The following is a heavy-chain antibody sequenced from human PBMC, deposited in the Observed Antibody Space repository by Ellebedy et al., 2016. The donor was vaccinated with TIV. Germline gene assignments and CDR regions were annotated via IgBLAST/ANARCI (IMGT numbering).Heavy chain of an antibody. CDR3: ARLGVIAAAGASDY. D-gene: IGHD6-13*01. CDR2: ISYSGDLM. CDR1: GFTFSGYY. V-gene: IGHV3-11*01. J-gene: IGHJ4*02. Sequence: GECLKISCAASGFTFSGYYMSWFRQAPGKGPEWVSYISYSGDLMYYADSVKGRFTTSRDNAENSLYLQMNSLRAEDTAVYYCARLGVIAAAGASDYWGQGTLVIVSS.